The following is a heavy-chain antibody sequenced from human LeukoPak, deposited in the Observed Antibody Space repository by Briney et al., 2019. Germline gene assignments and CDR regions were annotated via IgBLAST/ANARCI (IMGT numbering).Heavy chain of an antibody. Sequence: NPGGSLRLSCAASGFTFSSYSMNWVRQAPGKGLEWVSSISSSSSYIYYADSVKGRFTISRDNAKNSLYLQMNSLRAEDTAVYYCARGRWVRNYYDSSGYFDYWGQGTLVTVSS. CDR2: ISSSSSYI. CDR3: ARGRWVRNYYDSSGYFDY. D-gene: IGHD3-22*01. V-gene: IGHV3-21*01. CDR1: GFTFSSYS. J-gene: IGHJ4*02.